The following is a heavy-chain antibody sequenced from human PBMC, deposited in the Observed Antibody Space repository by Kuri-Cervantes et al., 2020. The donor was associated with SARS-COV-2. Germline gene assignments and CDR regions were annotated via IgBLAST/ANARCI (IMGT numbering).Heavy chain of an antibody. CDR3: AKDKKLEYSSSFGDGMDV. J-gene: IGHJ6*02. CDR2: ISMSNTI. Sequence: GESLKISCAASGFTFSDYYMNWVRQAPGKGLEWVSSISMSNTIYYADSVKGRFTISRDNAKDSLYLQMNSLRAEDTALYCCAKDKKLEYSSSFGDGMDVWGQGTTVTSP. V-gene: IGHV3-69-1*01. CDR1: GFTFSDYY. D-gene: IGHD6-6*01.